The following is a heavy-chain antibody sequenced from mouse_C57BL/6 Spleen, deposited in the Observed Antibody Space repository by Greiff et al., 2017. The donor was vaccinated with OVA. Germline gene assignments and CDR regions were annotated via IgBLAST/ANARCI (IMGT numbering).Heavy chain of an antibody. CDR3: ARYWGYYGSSPYAMDY. CDR2: IYPGSGST. Sequence: QVQLQQPGAELVKPGASVKMSCKASGYTFTSYWITWVKQRPGQGLEWIGDIYPGSGSTNYNEKFKSKATLTVDTSSSTAYMQLSSLTSEDSAVYYCARYWGYYGSSPYAMDYWGQGTSVTVSS. D-gene: IGHD1-1*01. V-gene: IGHV1-55*01. CDR1: GYTFTSYW. J-gene: IGHJ4*01.